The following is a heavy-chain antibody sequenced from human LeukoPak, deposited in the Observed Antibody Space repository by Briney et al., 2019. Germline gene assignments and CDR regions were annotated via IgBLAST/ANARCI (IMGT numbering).Heavy chain of an antibody. J-gene: IGHJ4*02. Sequence: SETLSLTCAVYGGSFSGYYWSWIRQPPGKGLEWIGEINHSGSTNYNPSLKSRVTISVDTSKNQFSLKLSSVTAADTAVYYCARGRPPYGRWLPTPPHFDYWGQGTLVTVSS. V-gene: IGHV4-34*01. CDR2: INHSGST. CDR1: GGSFSGYY. D-gene: IGHD5-24*01. CDR3: ARGRPPYGRWLPTPPHFDY.